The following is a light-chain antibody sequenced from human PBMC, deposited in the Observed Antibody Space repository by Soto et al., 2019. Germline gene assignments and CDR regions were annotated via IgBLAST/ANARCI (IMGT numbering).Light chain of an antibody. Sequence: EIVLTQSPGTLSLSPGERVTLSCRAGQSVTSSYLAWYQQKPGQAPRLLIYDASSRATGIPDRFSGSGSGTVFTLTISRLELEDFAVYYCQQYGSSLLIFGGGTKVEIK. J-gene: IGKJ4*01. CDR1: QSVTSSY. CDR3: QQYGSSLLI. CDR2: DAS. V-gene: IGKV3-20*01.